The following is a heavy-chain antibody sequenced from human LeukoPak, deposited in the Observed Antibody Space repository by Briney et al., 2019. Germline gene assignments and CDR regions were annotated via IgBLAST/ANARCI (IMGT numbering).Heavy chain of an antibody. CDR1: GYTFTGYY. J-gene: IGHJ3*02. CDR2: IIPIFGTA. D-gene: IGHD6-19*01. V-gene: IGHV1-69*13. CDR3: ARVEGSGWLDDAFDI. Sequence: ASVKVSCKASGYTFTGYYMHWVRQAPGQGLEWMGGIIPIFGTANYAQKFQGRVTITADESTSTAYMGLSSLRSEDTAVYYCARVEGSGWLDDAFDIWGQGTMVTVSS.